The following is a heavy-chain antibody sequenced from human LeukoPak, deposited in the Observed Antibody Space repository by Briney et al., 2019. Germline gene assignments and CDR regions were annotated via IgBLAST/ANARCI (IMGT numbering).Heavy chain of an antibody. CDR3: ARGRLYSSSWYLRYWFDP. D-gene: IGHD6-13*01. CDR2: IYYSGST. J-gene: IGHJ5*02. Sequence: SETLSLTCTVSGGSISSSSYYWGWIRQPPGKGLEWIGSIYYSGSTYYNPSLKSRVTISVDTSKNQFSLKLSSVPAADTAVYYCARGRLYSSSWYLRYWFDPWGQGTLVTVSS. V-gene: IGHV4-39*07. CDR1: GGSISSSSYY.